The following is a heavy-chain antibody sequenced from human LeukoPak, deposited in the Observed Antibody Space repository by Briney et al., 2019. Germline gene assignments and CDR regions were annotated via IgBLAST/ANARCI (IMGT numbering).Heavy chain of an antibody. CDR2: IYSGGST. V-gene: IGHV3-66*02. CDR1: GFTVSSNY. J-gene: IGHJ4*02. Sequence: GGSLRLSCAASGFTVSSNYMSWVRQAPGKGLEWVSVIYSGGSTYYADSVKGRFTISRDNSKNTLYLQMNSLRAEDTAVYYCARGKSGYSYGYWGQGTLVTVSS. D-gene: IGHD5-18*01. CDR3: ARGKSGYSYGY.